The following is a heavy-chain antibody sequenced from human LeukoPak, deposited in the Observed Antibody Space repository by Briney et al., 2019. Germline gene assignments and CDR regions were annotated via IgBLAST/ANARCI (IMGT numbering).Heavy chain of an antibody. V-gene: IGHV5-51*01. D-gene: IGHD2-15*01. Sequence: GESLKISCRTSGYMFDVYWIVWVRQMPGQGREWVGAAYPGDSHPIYNPALQSYVSASADKATSTSYLHWSSLRTSDTGIYFCARLSGGSWADTEYFQRWGPGTQVVVSS. CDR2: AYPGDSHP. CDR1: GYMFDVYW. J-gene: IGHJ1*01. CDR3: ARLSGGSWADTEYFQR.